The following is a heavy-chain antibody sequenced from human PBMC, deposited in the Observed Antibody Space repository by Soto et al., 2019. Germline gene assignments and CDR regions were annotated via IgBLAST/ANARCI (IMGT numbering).Heavy chain of an antibody. CDR3: GGGFSGNCYYYYDIDV. CDR2: INYNGNT. V-gene: IGHV4-61*01. D-gene: IGHD1-1*01. CDR1: GDSVTSINFY. J-gene: IGHJ6*02. Sequence: SETLSLTCTVSGDSVTSINFYWSWMRQSPGKSLEWIGFINYNGNTNYNPSLRSRVTISLNTPKNQFTLTLRYVTAADTARYYCGGGFSGNCYYYYDIDVWGQGTAVTVSS.